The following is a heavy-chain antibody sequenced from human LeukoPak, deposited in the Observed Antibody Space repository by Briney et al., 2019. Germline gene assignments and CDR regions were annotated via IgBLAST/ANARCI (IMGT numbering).Heavy chain of an antibody. V-gene: IGHV3-23*01. D-gene: IGHD2-2*01. Sequence: TGGSLRLSCAASGFTFSSYAMSWVRQAPGKGLEWVSAISGSGGSTYYADSVKGRFTISRDNSKNTLYLQMNSLRAEDTAVYYCAKDFRMEGDLFRSSTSCYLDYWGQGTLVTVSS. CDR3: AKDFRMEGDLFRSSTSCYLDY. J-gene: IGHJ4*02. CDR1: GFTFSSYA. CDR2: ISGSGGST.